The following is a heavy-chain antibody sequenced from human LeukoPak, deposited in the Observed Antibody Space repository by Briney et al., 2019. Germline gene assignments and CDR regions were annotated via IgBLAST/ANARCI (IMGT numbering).Heavy chain of an antibody. D-gene: IGHD4-23*01. J-gene: IGHJ4*02. CDR3: ARAHDPANSLTALYYFDY. CDR1: GGTFSSYA. V-gene: IGHV1-69*13. Sequence: ASVKVSCKASGGTFSSYAISWVRQAPGQGLEWMGGIIPIFGTANYAQKFQGRVTITADESTSTAYMELSSLRSEDTAVYYCARAHDPANSLTALYYFDYWGQGTLVTVSS. CDR2: IIPIFGTA.